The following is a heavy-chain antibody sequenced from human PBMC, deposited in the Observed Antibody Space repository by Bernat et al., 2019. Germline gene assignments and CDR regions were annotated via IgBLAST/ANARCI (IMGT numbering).Heavy chain of an antibody. CDR1: GFTFSSCS. CDR3: AKQCGSGSGFDC. J-gene: IGHJ4*02. CDR2: LSGSGGST. D-gene: IGHD3-10*01. Sequence: EVQLLESGGGLEQPGGSLRLSCAASGFTFSSCSMSWVRQAPGKGLEWVSVLSGSGGSTYYADSVKGRFTISRDNSKNTLYLQMNSLRAEDTAIYYCAKQCGSGSGFDCWGQGTLVTVSS. V-gene: IGHV3-23*01.